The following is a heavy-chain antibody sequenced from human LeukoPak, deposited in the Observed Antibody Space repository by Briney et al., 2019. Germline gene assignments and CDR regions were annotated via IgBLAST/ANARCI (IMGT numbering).Heavy chain of an antibody. CDR1: GGSFSGYS. V-gene: IGHV4-34*01. CDR2: ISHSGST. CDR3: ARERVKLLEWLTRAPARRYMDV. J-gene: IGHJ6*03. Sequence: PSETLSLTCAVYGGSFSGYSWSWIRQPPGKGLEWMGEISHSGSTNYNPSLKSRVTISVDSSKNEFSLKLSSVAAADTAVYYCARERVKLLEWLTRAPARRYMDVWGKGTTVTVSS. D-gene: IGHD3-3*01.